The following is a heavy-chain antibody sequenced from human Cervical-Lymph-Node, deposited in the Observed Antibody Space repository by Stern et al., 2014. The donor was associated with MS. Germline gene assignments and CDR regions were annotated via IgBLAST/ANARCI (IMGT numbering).Heavy chain of an antibody. Sequence: EVQLVESGAEVKKPGESLTISCKGSGYSFTANWIAWVRQMPGKGLAWMGIIYPGDSDTRYSPSFQGKSTISADKSISTAYLQWSSLKASDTAMYYCARDYGDYAFDYWGQGTLVTVSS. CDR1: GYSFTANW. D-gene: IGHD4-17*01. J-gene: IGHJ4*02. V-gene: IGHV5-51*01. CDR2: IYPGDSDT. CDR3: ARDYGDYAFDY.